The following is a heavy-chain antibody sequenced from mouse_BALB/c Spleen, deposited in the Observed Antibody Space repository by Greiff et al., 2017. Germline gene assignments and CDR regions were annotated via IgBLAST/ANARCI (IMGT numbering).Heavy chain of an antibody. V-gene: IGHV5-6-4*01. CDR2: ISSGGSYT. Sequence: EVKVVESGGGLVKPGGSLKLSCAASGFTFSSYTMSWVRQTPEKRLEWVATISSGGSYTYYPDSVKGRFTISRDNAKNTLYLQMSSLKSEDTAMYYCTRGLPNYAMDYWGQGTSVTVSS. J-gene: IGHJ4*01. CDR1: GFTFSSYT. CDR3: TRGLPNYAMDY.